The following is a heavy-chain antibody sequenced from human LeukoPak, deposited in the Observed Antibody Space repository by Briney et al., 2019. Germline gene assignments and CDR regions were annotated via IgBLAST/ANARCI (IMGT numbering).Heavy chain of an antibody. V-gene: IGHV4-39*07. J-gene: IGHJ6*02. Sequence: SETLSLTCTVSGGSISSSSYYWGWIRQPPGKGLEWIGSIYYSGSTYYNPSLKSRVTISVDTFKNQFSLKLSSVTAADTAVYYCARVYGSGSYGPYYGMDVWGQGTTVTVSS. CDR3: ARVYGSGSYGPYYGMDV. D-gene: IGHD3-10*01. CDR1: GGSISSSSYY. CDR2: IYYSGST.